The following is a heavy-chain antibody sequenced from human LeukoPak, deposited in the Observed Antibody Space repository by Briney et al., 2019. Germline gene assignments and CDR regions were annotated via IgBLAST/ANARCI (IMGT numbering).Heavy chain of an antibody. Sequence: PSGTLSLNCAVSGASISSNCWWSWVRQPPGKGLEWIGEIYHSGITNYNPSLKSRLTISVDKSKNEFSLKLSSVTAADTAVYYCAREDSSTSYVYYWGQGILVTVSS. D-gene: IGHD6-13*01. J-gene: IGHJ4*02. CDR2: IYHSGIT. CDR1: GASISSNCW. CDR3: AREDSSTSYVYY. V-gene: IGHV4-4*02.